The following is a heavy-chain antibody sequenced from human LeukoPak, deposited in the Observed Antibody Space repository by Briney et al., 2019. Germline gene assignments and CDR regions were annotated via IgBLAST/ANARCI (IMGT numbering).Heavy chain of an antibody. CDR3: ARFGGGYALDY. CDR2: INHSGST. V-gene: IGHV4-34*01. CDR1: GGSFSGYY. J-gene: IGHJ4*02. D-gene: IGHD3-3*01. Sequence: SETLSLTCAVYGGSFSGYYWSWIRQPPGKGLEWIGEINHSGSTNYNPSLKSRVTISVDTSKNQFSLKLSSVTAADTAVYYCARFGGGYALDYWGQGTLVTVSS.